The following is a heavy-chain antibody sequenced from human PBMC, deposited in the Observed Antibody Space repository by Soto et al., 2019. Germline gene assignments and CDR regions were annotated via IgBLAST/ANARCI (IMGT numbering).Heavy chain of an antibody. J-gene: IGHJ4*02. Sequence: QVQLVESGGGVVQPGRSLRLSCAASGFTFSSYAMHWVRQAPGKGLEWVAVISYDGSNKYYADSVKGRFTISRDNSKNTLYLQRNSLRAEDTAVYYCARVYSSGWYEGVYWGQGTLVTVSS. CDR3: ARVYSSGWYEGVY. CDR1: GFTFSSYA. D-gene: IGHD6-19*01. V-gene: IGHV3-30-3*01. CDR2: ISYDGSNK.